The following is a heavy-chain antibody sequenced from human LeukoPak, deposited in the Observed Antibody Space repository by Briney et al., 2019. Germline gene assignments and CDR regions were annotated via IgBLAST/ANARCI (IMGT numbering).Heavy chain of an antibody. V-gene: IGHV3-30*18. D-gene: IGHD1-26*01. J-gene: IGHJ4*02. CDR1: GFTFSSYG. CDR2: ISYDGSNK. Sequence: GGSLRLSCAASGFTFSSYGMHWFGQAPGKGLGGVAVISYDGSNKYYADSVKGRFTISRDNSKNTLYLQMNSLRAEDTAVYYCAKDSGSSWPGYWGQGTLVTVSS. CDR3: AKDSGSSWPGY.